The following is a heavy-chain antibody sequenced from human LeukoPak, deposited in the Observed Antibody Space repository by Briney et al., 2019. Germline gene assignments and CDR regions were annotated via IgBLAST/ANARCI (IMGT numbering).Heavy chain of an antibody. Sequence: ASQTLSLTCTVSGGSISSGDYYWSWIRQPPGKGLEWIGYIYYSGSTYYSPSLKSRVTISVDTSKNQFSLKLSSVTAADTAVYYCVVAAPYNWFDPWGQGTLVTVSS. CDR3: VVAAPYNWFDP. D-gene: IGHD2-15*01. CDR1: GGSISSGDYY. CDR2: IYYSGST. J-gene: IGHJ5*02. V-gene: IGHV4-30-4*01.